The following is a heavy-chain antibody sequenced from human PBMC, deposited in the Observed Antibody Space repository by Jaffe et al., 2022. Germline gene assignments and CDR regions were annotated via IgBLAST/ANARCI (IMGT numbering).Heavy chain of an antibody. CDR1: GDSINSDYY. J-gene: IGHJ4*02. CDR2: IHRSGST. V-gene: IGHV4-38-2*01. D-gene: IGHD2-15*01. CDR3: ARQLRSFCSGGLCYPYFFDY. Sequence: QVQLQESGPGLVKPSETLSLTCAVSGDSINSDYYWGWIRQSPGKGLAWIATIHRSGSTYYNLSLRSRATISVDTSKNHFSLKLNSVTAADSAVYFCARQLRSFCSGGLCYPYFFDYWGPGTLVTVSS.